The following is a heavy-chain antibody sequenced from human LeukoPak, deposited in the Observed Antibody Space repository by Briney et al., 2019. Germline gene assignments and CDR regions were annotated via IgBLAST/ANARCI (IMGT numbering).Heavy chain of an antibody. CDR3: AALGGGY. CDR2: ISSSSSYI. V-gene: IGHV3-21*06. CDR1: GFTFSTYD. Sequence: GESLRLSCAASGFTFSTYDMSWARQAPGKGLEWVSSISSSSSYIYYADSLKGRFTISRDNAKNSLYLQMNSLRAEDMAVYYCAALGGGYWGQGTLVTVSS. D-gene: IGHD3-16*01. J-gene: IGHJ4*02.